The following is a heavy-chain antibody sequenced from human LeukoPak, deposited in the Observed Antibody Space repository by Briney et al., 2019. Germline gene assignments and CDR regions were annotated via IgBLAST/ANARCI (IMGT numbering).Heavy chain of an antibody. CDR2: INHSGST. Sequence: SETLSLTCAVHGGSFSGYYWSWIRQPPGKGLEWIGEINHSGSTNYNPSLKSRVTISVDTSKNQFSLKLSSVTAADTAVYYCARDTYYDSSGYYPYWYFDLWGRGTLVTVSS. V-gene: IGHV4-34*01. CDR3: ARDTYYDSSGYYPYWYFDL. J-gene: IGHJ2*01. CDR1: GGSFSGYY. D-gene: IGHD3-22*01.